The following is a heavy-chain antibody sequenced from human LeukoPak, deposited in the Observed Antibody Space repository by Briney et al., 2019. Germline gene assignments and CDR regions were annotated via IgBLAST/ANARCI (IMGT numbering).Heavy chain of an antibody. CDR2: IFYSGST. CDR1: GASISNYY. CDR3: ARQGLQWGDAFDI. J-gene: IGHJ3*02. D-gene: IGHD1-26*01. V-gene: IGHV4-59*08. Sequence: SETLSLTCTVSGASISNYYWSWIRQPPGKGLEWIGYIFYSGSTNYNPSLKSRVTISLDTSKNQFSLKLSSVTAADTAVYYCARQGLQWGDAFDIWGQGTMVTVSS.